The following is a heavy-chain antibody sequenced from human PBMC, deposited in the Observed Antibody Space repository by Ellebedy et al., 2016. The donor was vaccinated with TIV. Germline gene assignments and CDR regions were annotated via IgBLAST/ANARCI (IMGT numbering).Heavy chain of an antibody. D-gene: IGHD5-18*01. CDR2: IHQNRRT. CDR3: VRGRHSYGFEWFDT. Sequence: SETLSLXCAVSGCSINNGPYSWSWMRQPPGKVLEWIGYIHQNRRTDYNPSLQSRLTMSRDRYRNQFSLKLTSVTAADTAVYFCVRGRHSYGFEWFDTWGQGTLVTVSS. J-gene: IGHJ5*02. V-gene: IGHV4-30-2*01. CDR1: GCSINNGPYS.